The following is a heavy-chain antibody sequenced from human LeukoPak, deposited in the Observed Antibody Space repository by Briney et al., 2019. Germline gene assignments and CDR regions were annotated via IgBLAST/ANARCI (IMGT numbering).Heavy chain of an antibody. CDR3: ARQSDKAAGGTFAFDY. CDR1: GDSISTYY. J-gene: IGHJ4*02. D-gene: IGHD6-13*01. CDR2: INTSGST. Sequence: SETLSLTCTVSGDSISTYYWSWIRQPAGKGLEWIGRINTSGSTNYNPSLKGRVTMSVDTSKNQFSLKLSSVTAADTAVYYCARQSDKAAGGTFAFDYWGQGTLVTVSS. V-gene: IGHV4-4*07.